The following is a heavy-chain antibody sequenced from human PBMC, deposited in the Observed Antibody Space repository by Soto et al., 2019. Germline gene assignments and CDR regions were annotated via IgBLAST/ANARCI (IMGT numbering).Heavy chain of an antibody. J-gene: IGHJ4*02. Sequence: QLQLQESGPGLVKPSETLSLTCTVSGGSISSSSYYWGWIRQPPGKGLEWIGSIYYSGGTYYNPAPKSRVTISVDTSKNQFSLKLSSVTAADTAVYYCAKGDSSGPGGADYWGQGTLVTVSS. CDR1: GGSISSSSYY. CDR3: AKGDSSGPGGADY. CDR2: IYYSGGT. D-gene: IGHD3-22*01. V-gene: IGHV4-39*01.